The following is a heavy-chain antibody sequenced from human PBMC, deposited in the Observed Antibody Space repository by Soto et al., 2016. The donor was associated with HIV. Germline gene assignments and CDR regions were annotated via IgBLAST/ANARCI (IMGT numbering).Heavy chain of an antibody. CDR3: ARRSGYSSSCRSPFDP. D-gene: IGHD6-13*01. J-gene: IGHJ5*02. Sequence: EVQLVESGGGLVQPGGSLRLSCAASGFTFSSYSMNWVRQAPGKGLEWVSYISSSSSTIYYADSVKGRFTISRDNAKNSLYLQMNSLRVEDTAVYYCARRSGYSSSCRSPFDPVGPGNPGPPSP. CDR2: ISSSSSTI. V-gene: IGHV3-48*04. CDR1: GFTFSSYS.